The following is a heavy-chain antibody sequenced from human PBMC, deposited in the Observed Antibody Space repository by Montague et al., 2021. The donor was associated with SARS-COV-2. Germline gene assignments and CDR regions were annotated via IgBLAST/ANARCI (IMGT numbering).Heavy chain of an antibody. CDR3: ARDTRITMIVVVQGYGMDV. Sequence: SETLSLTCTVSGGSISSSSYYWGWIRQPPGKGLAWIGSIYYSGSTYYNPSLKSRVTISVDTSKNQFSLKLSSVTAADTAVYYCARDTRITMIVVVQGYGMDVWGQGTTVTVSS. J-gene: IGHJ6*02. CDR1: GGSISSSSYY. D-gene: IGHD3-22*01. CDR2: IYYSGST. V-gene: IGHV4-39*07.